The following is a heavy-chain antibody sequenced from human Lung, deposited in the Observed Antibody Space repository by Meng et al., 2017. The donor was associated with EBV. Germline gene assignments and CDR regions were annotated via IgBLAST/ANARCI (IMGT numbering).Heavy chain of an antibody. CDR1: GGSIRNDQW. V-gene: IGHV4-4*02. CDR2: IYHSGRT. CDR3: TTLYGDSIS. D-gene: IGHD4-17*01. J-gene: IGHJ4*02. Sequence: QVRAKGPGPGLVKPSGTLSLTCDVSGGSIRNDQWWSWVRQAPGKGLEWIGEIYHSGRTNYNPPVKSRVSMSVDKSQNHFSLRLSSVTAADTAVYYCTTLYGDSISWGQGTLVTVSS.